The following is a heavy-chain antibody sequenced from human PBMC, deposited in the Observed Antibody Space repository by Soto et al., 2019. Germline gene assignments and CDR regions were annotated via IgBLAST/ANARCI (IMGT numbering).Heavy chain of an antibody. CDR3: AKDFTSGVMAGFDY. V-gene: IGHV3-30*18. D-gene: IGHD3-10*01. Sequence: HPGGSLRLSCAASGFTFSSYGMHWVRQAPGKGLEWVAVISYDGSNKYYADSVKGRFTISRDNSKNTLYLQMNSLRAEDTAVYYCAKDFTSGVMAGFDYWGQGTLVTVSS. J-gene: IGHJ4*02. CDR1: GFTFSSYG. CDR2: ISYDGSNK.